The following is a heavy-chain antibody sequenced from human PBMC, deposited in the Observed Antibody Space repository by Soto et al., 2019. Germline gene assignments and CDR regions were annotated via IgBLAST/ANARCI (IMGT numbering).Heavy chain of an antibody. Sequence: EVQLLESGGGLVQPGGSLRLSCAASGFTFSSYAMSWVRQAPGKGLEWVSAISGSGGSTYYADSAKGRFTISRDNSKNTLYLQMNSLRAEDTAVYYCASQYYYDSSGYYSWGQGTLVTVSS. V-gene: IGHV3-23*01. J-gene: IGHJ4*02. D-gene: IGHD3-22*01. CDR1: GFTFSSYA. CDR3: ASQYYYDSSGYYS. CDR2: ISGSGGST.